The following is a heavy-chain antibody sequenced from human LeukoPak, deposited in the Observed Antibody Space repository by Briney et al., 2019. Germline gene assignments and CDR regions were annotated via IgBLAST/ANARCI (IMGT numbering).Heavy chain of an antibody. V-gene: IGHV4-61*02. CDR1: GGSISSGSYY. CDR3: ARGTSGWQYYYYYYYMDV. Sequence: PSQTLSLTCTVSGGSISSGSYYWRWIRQPAGKGLEWIGRIYTSGSTNYNPSLKSRVTISVDTSKNQFSLKLSSVTAADTAVYYCARGTSGWQYYYYYYYMDVWGKGTTVTVSS. CDR2: IYTSGST. J-gene: IGHJ6*03. D-gene: IGHD6-19*01.